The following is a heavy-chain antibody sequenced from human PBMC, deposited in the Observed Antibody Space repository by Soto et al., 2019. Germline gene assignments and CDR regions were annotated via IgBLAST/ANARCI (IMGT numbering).Heavy chain of an antibody. CDR1: GYTFTSYG. CDR3: AREVGDIAGAWRSTNYGMDV. J-gene: IGHJ6*02. Sequence: ASVKVSFKASGYTFTSYGISWVRQAPGQGLEWMGWISAYNGNTNYAQKLQGRVTMTTDTSTSTAYMELRSLRSDDTAVYYCAREVGDIAGAWRSTNYGMDVWGQGTTVTVSS. CDR2: ISAYNGNT. V-gene: IGHV1-18*04. D-gene: IGHD1-26*01.